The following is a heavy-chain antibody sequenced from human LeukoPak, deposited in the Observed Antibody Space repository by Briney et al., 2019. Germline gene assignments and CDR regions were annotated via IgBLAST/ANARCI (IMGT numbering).Heavy chain of an antibody. CDR2: YYIDATT. V-gene: IGHV3-53*01. Sequence: SGGSLRLSCAASGFSVSNNYMSWVRQAPGKGLECVSTYYIDATTHYPDSVRGRFTISSDSSKNTLYLQMNSLRVEDTAIYYCARESIPSGWYLSWGQGTLVTVSS. D-gene: IGHD6-19*01. CDR3: ARESIPSGWYLS. J-gene: IGHJ5*02. CDR1: GFSVSNNY.